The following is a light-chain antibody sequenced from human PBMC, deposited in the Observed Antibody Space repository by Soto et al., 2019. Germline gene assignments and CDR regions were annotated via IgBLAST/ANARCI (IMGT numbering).Light chain of an antibody. Sequence: EIVLTQSPATLSLSPGERATLSCMASQNISNYLAWYHQKPGQAPRLLIFDASNRATGIPARFSGSGSGTDFTLTTSSLEPEDFAVYYCQQRSNWPPSWTFGQGTKLEIK. J-gene: IGKJ2*02. CDR1: QNISNY. CDR2: DAS. V-gene: IGKV3-11*01. CDR3: QQRSNWPPSWT.